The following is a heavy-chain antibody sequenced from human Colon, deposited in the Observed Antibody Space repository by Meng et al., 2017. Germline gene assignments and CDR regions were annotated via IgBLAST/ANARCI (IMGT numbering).Heavy chain of an antibody. J-gene: IGHJ4*02. CDR2: INHAGTA. V-gene: IGHV4-34*01. CDR3: ANIRDRSFSDS. CDR1: GESISTFY. D-gene: IGHD1-26*01. Sequence: QVQLQQWGAGLLKPSGTLSLPCAVYGESISTFYWAWIRQSPGKGLEWIGEINHAGTAYYNPSLKSRVTLSIDTSRNQFSLNLRSVTAADTAVYYCANIRDRSFSDSWGQGTLVTVSS.